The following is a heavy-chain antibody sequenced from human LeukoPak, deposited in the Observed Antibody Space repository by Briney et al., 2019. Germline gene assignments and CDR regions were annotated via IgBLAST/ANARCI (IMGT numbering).Heavy chain of an antibody. V-gene: IGHV1-18*01. CDR3: GKWNYDSGGYSNYFDP. CDR2: ISAYNGNT. D-gene: IGHD3-22*01. CDR1: GYTFTNYG. J-gene: IGHJ5*02. Sequence: ASVKVSCKASGYTFTNYGISWVRQVPGQGLEWMGWISAYNGNTNYAQKFQGRVTMTTDTSTSTAYMELRSLRSDDTAVYFCGKWNYDSGGYSNYFDPWGQGTLVTVSS.